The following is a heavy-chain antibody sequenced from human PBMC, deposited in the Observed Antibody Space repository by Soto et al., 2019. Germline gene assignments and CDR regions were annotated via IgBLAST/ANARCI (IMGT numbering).Heavy chain of an antibody. CDR1: GFTFSSYG. CDR3: ARDPAPPHAHMDV. J-gene: IGHJ6*03. Sequence: GGSLRLSCAASGFTFSSYGMHWVRQAPGKGLEWVAVIWYDGSNKYYADSVKGRFTISRDNSKNTLYLQMNSLRAEDTAVYYCARDPAPPHAHMDVWGKGTTVTVSS. V-gene: IGHV3-33*01. CDR2: IWYDGSNK.